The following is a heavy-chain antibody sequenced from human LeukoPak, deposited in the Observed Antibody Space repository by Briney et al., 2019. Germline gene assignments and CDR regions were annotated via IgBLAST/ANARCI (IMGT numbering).Heavy chain of an antibody. D-gene: IGHD1-26*01. V-gene: IGHV3-23*01. CDR2: ISGSGDST. CDR1: GFTFSSYG. CDR3: ARDSGSGSGGRWFDP. Sequence: GALRLSCAASGFTFSSYGMSWVRQAPGKGLEWVSAISGSGDSTYYADSVKGRFTISRDNSKNTLYLQMNSLRAEDTAVYYCARDSGSGSGGRWFDPWGQGTLVTVSS. J-gene: IGHJ5*02.